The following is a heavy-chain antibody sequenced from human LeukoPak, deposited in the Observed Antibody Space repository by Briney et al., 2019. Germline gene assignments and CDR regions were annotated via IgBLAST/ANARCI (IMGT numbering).Heavy chain of an antibody. V-gene: IGHV6-1*01. CDR3: TRGCYSSFDY. CDR2: TYYTSRWNT. D-gene: IGHD5-18*01. Sequence: SHPLTLTCVLSGDRLSSGNVARTRMTPSPSQRPEWLGRTYYTSRWNTDYAVSVKSRITIRPDTSKNQFSLQLNSVTPEDTAVYYCTRGCYSSFDYWDQGTLVTVSS. CDR1: GDRLSSGNVA. J-gene: IGHJ4*02.